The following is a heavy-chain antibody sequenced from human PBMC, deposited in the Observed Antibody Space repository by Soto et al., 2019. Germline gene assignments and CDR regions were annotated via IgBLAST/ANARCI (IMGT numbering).Heavy chain of an antibody. J-gene: IGHJ2*01. V-gene: IGHV3-30*18. Sequence: QVQLVESGGGVVQPGRSLRLSCAASGFTFRSYGMHWVRQAPGKGLEWVAVISFDGSNKYSADSVKGRFTISRDNSRNTQYLQMNSLRAEDTAVYYCAKDGEGGYYGSGTYSWYFDLWGRGTLVTASS. CDR1: GFTFRSYG. CDR2: ISFDGSNK. CDR3: AKDGEGGYYGSGTYSWYFDL. D-gene: IGHD3-10*01.